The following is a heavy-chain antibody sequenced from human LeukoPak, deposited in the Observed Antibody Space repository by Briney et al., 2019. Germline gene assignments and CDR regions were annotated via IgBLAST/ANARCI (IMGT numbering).Heavy chain of an antibody. CDR1: GLTFSDYY. J-gene: IGHJ4*02. CDR3: AKDGGLWVSAHWGDS. CDR2: ITTSDGNT. Sequence: GGSLRLSCAASGLTFSDYYMSWIRQAPGKGLEWVSTITTSDGNTYYADSVKGRFTVSRDNSKNTLFLQMNSLRAEDTAVYYCAKDGGLWVSAHWGDSWGRGTLVTVSS. V-gene: IGHV3-23*01. D-gene: IGHD7-27*01.